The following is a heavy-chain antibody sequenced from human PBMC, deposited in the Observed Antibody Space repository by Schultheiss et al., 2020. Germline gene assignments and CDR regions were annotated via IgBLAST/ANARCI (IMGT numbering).Heavy chain of an antibody. D-gene: IGHD5-12*01. V-gene: IGHV3-30-3*01. CDR1: GFTFSSYA. CDR2: ISYDGSNK. CDR3: TTSGYDFYYYYGMDV. Sequence: GGSLRLSCAASGFTFSSYAMHWVRQAPGKGLEWVAVISYDGSNKYYADSVKGRFTISRDNSKNTLYLQMNSLKTEDTAVYYCTTSGYDFYYYYGMDVWGQGTTVTVSS. J-gene: IGHJ6*02.